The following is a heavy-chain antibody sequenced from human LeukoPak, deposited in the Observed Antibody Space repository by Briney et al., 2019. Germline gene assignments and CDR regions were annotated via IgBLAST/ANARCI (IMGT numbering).Heavy chain of an antibody. CDR1: GFTFGDYA. CDR3: TRARGAYNLYDY. D-gene: IGHD1-1*01. V-gene: IGHV3-49*03. CDR2: IKSKAYGETA. J-gene: IGHJ4*02. Sequence: GRSLRLSCTASGFTFGDYAMSWIRQAPGKGLEWVGFIKSKAYGETADYAASVKGRFTISRDDSKAIAYLQMNSLKTADTAVYHCTRARGAYNLYDYWGQGTLVTVSS.